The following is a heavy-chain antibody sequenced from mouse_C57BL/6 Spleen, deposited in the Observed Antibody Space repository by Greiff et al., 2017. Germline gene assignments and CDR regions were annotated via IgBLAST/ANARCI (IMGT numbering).Heavy chain of an antibody. J-gene: IGHJ4*01. CDR1: GYSITSGYD. CDR2: ISSRGST. Sequence: EVQLVESGPGMVKPSQSLSLTCTVTGYSITSGYDWHWIRHFPGNKLEWMGYISSRGSTNYNPSLKSRISITHDTSKNHFFLKWNSVTTDDTATYYCARGGQSYYYGGDAMDYWGQGTSVTVSS. CDR3: ARGGQSYYYGGDAMDY. D-gene: IGHD1-1*01. V-gene: IGHV3-1*01.